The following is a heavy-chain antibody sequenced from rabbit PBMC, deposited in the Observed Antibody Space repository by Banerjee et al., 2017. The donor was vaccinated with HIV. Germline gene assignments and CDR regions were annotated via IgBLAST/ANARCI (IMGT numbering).Heavy chain of an antibody. CDR3: ASYYSDGYAGDAYATGGYYFNL. J-gene: IGHJ4*01. Sequence: QEQLVESGGGLVTLGGSLKLSCKVSGIDFSSDGISWVRQAPGKGLEWIAYIYPYYGTTDYASWVNGRFTISSDNAQNTVDLQMNSLTAADTATYFCASYYSDGYAGDAYATGGYYFNLWGQGTLVTVS. CDR2: IYPYYGTT. D-gene: IGHD6-1*01. CDR1: GIDFSSDG. V-gene: IGHV1S47*01.